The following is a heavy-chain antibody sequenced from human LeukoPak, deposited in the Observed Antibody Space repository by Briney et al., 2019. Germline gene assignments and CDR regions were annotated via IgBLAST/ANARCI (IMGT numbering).Heavy chain of an antibody. J-gene: IGHJ4*02. CDR1: GYSFTSYW. CDR3: ARARIAAAGAGTLDY. CDR2: IYPGDSDT. Sequence: GESLKISCKGSGYSFTSYWIGWVRQMPGKGLEWMGIIYPGDSDTRYSPSFQGQVTISADKSISTAYLQWSSLKASDTAMYYCARARIAAAGAGTLDYWGQGTLVAVSS. D-gene: IGHD6-13*01. V-gene: IGHV5-51*01.